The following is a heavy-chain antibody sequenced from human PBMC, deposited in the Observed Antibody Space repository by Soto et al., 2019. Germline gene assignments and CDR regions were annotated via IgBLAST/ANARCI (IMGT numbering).Heavy chain of an antibody. Sequence: SETLSLTCAVYGGSFSGYYWSWIRQPPGKGLEWIGEINHSGSTNYNPSLKSRVTISVDTSKNQFSLKLSSVTAADTAVYYCARSPKHYGMDGWGQGTTVTLSS. CDR1: GGSFSGYY. J-gene: IGHJ6*02. CDR2: INHSGST. CDR3: ARSPKHYGMDG. V-gene: IGHV4-34*01.